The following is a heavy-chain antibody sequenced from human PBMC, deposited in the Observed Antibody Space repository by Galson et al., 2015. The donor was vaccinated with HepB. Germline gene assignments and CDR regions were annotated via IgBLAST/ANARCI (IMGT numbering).Heavy chain of an antibody. CDR3: ARDQYLEWELLTADY. CDR2: ISAYNGNT. CDR1: GYTFTSYG. V-gene: IGHV1-18*01. D-gene: IGHD1-26*01. J-gene: IGHJ4*02. Sequence: SVKVSCKASGYTFTSYGISWVRQAPGQGLEWMGWISAYNGNTNYAQKLQGRVTMTTDTSTSTAYMELRSPRSDDTAVYYCARDQYLEWELLTADYWGQGTLVTVSS.